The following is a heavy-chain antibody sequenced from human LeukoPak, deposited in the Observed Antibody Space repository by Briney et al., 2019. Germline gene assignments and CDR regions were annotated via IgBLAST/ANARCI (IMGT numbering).Heavy chain of an antibody. D-gene: IGHD3-22*01. Sequence: GESLKISCKGSGYSFTSYWIGWVRQMPGKGLEWMGIIYPGDSDTRYSPSFQGQVTISVDKSISTAYLQWSSLKASDTAMYYCARLYDSSGLSSPEDYFDYWGQGTLVTVSS. V-gene: IGHV5-51*01. CDR2: IYPGDSDT. CDR1: GYSFTSYW. J-gene: IGHJ4*02. CDR3: ARLYDSSGLSSPEDYFDY.